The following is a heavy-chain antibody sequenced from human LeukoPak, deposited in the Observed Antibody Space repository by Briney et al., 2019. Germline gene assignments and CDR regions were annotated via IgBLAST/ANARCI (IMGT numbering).Heavy chain of an antibody. CDR2: ITEDGSEK. CDR3: ARGTMVAAGIDY. D-gene: IGHD2-15*01. CDR1: GFTFSTYW. J-gene: IGHJ4*02. Sequence: GGSLRLSCAASGFTFSTYWMTWVRQAPGKGLEWVANITEDGSEKYYVDSVKGRFTISRDKAQNSLYLQMNSLRAEDTAFYYCARGTMVAAGIDYWGQGTLVTVSS. V-gene: IGHV3-7*05.